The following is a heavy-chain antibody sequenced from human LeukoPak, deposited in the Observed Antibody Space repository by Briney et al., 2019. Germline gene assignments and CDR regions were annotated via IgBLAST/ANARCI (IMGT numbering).Heavy chain of an antibody. D-gene: IGHD2-15*01. J-gene: IGHJ2*01. CDR3: AREPPTPRYRHFDL. CDR2: ISTSDDI. V-gene: IGHV3-13*01. CDR1: GFTFSSHD. Sequence: GGSLRLSCVASGFTFSSHDIHWVRQVAGKGLEWLSAISTSDDIHYSDSVKGRFTIYRGDAENSVHLQMSSLTAGDTAVYFCAREPPTPRYRHFDLWGRGTLVTVSS.